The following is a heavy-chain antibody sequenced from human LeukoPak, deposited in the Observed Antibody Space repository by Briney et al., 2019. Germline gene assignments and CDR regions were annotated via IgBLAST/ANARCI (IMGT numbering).Heavy chain of an antibody. CDR1: GVSISSSNSY. Sequence: SETLSLTCTVSGVSISSSNSYWGWIRQPPGKGLEWIGSSGNTYYNASLKSQVSISIDTSKNQFSLRLTSVTAADTAVYYCARRVVVVPAAKVGDWFDPWGQGTLVTVSS. J-gene: IGHJ5*02. CDR3: ARRVVVVPAAKVGDWFDP. V-gene: IGHV4-39*01. D-gene: IGHD2-2*01. CDR2: SGNT.